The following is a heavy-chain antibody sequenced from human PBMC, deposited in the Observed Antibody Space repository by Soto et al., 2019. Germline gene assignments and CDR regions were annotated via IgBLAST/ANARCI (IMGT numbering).Heavy chain of an antibody. CDR2: IYYSGST. D-gene: IGHD2-15*01. CDR3: VREWGYCSGGSCSPLFDP. J-gene: IGHJ5*02. V-gene: IGHV4-59*01. Sequence: PSETLSLTCTVSGGSISSYYWSWIRQPPGKGLEWIGYIYYSGSTNYNPSLKSRVTISVDTSKNQFSLKLSSVTAADTAVYYCVREWGYCSGGSCSPLFDPWGQGTLVTVSS. CDR1: GGSISSYY.